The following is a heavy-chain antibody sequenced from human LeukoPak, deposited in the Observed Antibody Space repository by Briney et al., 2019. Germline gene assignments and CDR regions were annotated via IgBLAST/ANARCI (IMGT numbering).Heavy chain of an antibody. CDR2: ISSSSSTI. Sequence: GGSLRLSCAASGFTFSSYSMNWVRQAPGKGLEWVSYISSSSSTIYYADSVKGRFTISRDNAKNSLYLQMNSLRAEDTAVYYCARSDELEPESPDAFDIWGQGTMVTVSS. J-gene: IGHJ3*02. V-gene: IGHV3-48*01. D-gene: IGHD1-1*01. CDR3: ARSDELEPESPDAFDI. CDR1: GFTFSSYS.